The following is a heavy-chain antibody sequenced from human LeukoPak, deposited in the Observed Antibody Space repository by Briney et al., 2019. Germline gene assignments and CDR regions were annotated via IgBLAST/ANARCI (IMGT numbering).Heavy chain of an antibody. CDR2: ISSDGSTT. CDR1: GFTFSSYW. J-gene: IGHJ4*02. CDR3: ARVTEYSTAGMRY. D-gene: IGHD6-13*01. V-gene: IGHV3-74*01. Sequence: AGSLRLSCAASGFTFSSYWMHWVRQAPGKGLLWVSRISSDGSTTTYADSVKGRFTISRDNAKNTLYLQMNSLRAEDTALYYCARVTEYSTAGMRYWGQGTLVTVSS.